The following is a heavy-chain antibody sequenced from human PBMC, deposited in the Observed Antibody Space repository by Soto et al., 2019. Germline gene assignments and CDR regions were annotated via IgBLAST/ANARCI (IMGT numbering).Heavy chain of an antibody. CDR2: VSASGLNT. V-gene: IGHV3-23*01. J-gene: IGHJ4*02. D-gene: IGHD1-1*01. CDR1: GFTFSTYA. Sequence: EVQLLESGGKLVQPGGSLTLSCAASGFTFSTYAMAWVRQAPGKGLEWVSGVSASGLNTDYADPVKGRFYISRDNSKNTVSLHINSLRAEDTALYCCGKDRPQRTSGYFFEYWGQGTAVTVSS. CDR3: GKDRPQRTSGYFFEY.